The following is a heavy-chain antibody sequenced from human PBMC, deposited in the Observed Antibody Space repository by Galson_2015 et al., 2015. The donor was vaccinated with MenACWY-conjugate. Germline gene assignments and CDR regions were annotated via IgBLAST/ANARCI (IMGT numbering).Heavy chain of an antibody. J-gene: IGHJ4*02. V-gene: IGHV1-69*13. Sequence: SVKVSCKASGASVNSHAVSWARQAPGQGLEWMGGTIPMYGTANYAQRFQGRVTIIADGSTNTAYMELSSLRPEDTAVYYCASFSKCDYETSVGSYFTFWSQGTLVIVAS. CDR2: TIPMYGTA. CDR1: GASVNSHA. D-gene: IGHD4/OR15-4a*01. CDR3: ASFSKCDYETSVGSYFTF.